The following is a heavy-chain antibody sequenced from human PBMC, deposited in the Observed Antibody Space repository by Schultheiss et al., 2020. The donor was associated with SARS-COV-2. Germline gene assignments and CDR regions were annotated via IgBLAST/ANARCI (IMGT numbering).Heavy chain of an antibody. D-gene: IGHD2-15*01. CDR3: ARMVVAATRAFDI. CDR2: IYYSGST. J-gene: IGHJ3*02. V-gene: IGHV4-31*03. Sequence: SETLSLTCTVSGGSISSGGYYWSWIRQHPGKGLEWIGYIYYSGSTYYNPSLKSRVTISVDRSKNQFSLKLSSVTAADTAVYYCARMVVAATRAFDIWGQGTMVTVSS. CDR1: GGSISSGGYY.